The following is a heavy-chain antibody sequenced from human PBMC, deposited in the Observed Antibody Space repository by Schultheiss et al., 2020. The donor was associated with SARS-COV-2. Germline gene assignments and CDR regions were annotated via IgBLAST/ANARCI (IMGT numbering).Heavy chain of an antibody. V-gene: IGHV3-33*01. CDR1: GFTFSSYG. Sequence: GGSLRLSCAASGFTFSSYGMHWVRQAPGKGLEWVAVIWYDGSNKYYADSVKGRFTISRDNSKNTLYLQMNSLRAEDTAVYYCARARRWLQPKSAFDIWGQGTMVTVSS. CDR2: IWYDGSNK. CDR3: ARARRWLQPKSAFDI. D-gene: IGHD5-24*01. J-gene: IGHJ3*02.